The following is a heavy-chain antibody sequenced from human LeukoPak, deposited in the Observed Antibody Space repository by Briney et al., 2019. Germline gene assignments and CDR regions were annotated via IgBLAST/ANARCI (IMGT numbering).Heavy chain of an antibody. CDR2: ISYDGSNK. D-gene: IGHD5-24*01. CDR3: AKSLEPYGMDV. Sequence: GGSLRLSCAASGFTFSSYGMHWVRQAPGKGLEWVAVISYDGSNKYYADSVKGRFTISRDNSKNTLYLQMNSLRAEDTAVYYCAKSLEPYGMDVWGQGTTVTVSS. V-gene: IGHV3-30*18. J-gene: IGHJ6*02. CDR1: GFTFSSYG.